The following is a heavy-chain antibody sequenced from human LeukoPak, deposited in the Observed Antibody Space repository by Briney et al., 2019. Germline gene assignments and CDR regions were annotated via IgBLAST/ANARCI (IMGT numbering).Heavy chain of an antibody. D-gene: IGHD5-18*01. Sequence: SVKVSCKASGGTFSSYAISWVRQAPGQGLEWMGGIIPIFGTASYAQKFQGRVTITADKSTSTAYMELSSLRSEDTAVYYCAREGYSYGFDYWGQGTLVTVSS. J-gene: IGHJ4*02. V-gene: IGHV1-69*06. CDR1: GGTFSSYA. CDR3: AREGYSYGFDY. CDR2: IIPIFGTA.